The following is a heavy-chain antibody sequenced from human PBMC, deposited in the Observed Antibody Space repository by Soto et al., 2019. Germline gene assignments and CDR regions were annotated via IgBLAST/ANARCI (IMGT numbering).Heavy chain of an antibody. CDR3: ASNYCSSTSCYNWFDP. CDR2: IIPIFGTA. J-gene: IGHJ5*02. D-gene: IGHD2-2*01. Sequence: QVQLVQSGAEVKKPGSSVKVSCKASGGTFSSYAISWVRQAPGPGLEWMGGIIPIFGTANYAQKFQGRVTITADESTSTAYMELSSLRSEDTAVYYCASNYCSSTSCYNWFDPWGQGTLVTVSS. CDR1: GGTFSSYA. V-gene: IGHV1-69*01.